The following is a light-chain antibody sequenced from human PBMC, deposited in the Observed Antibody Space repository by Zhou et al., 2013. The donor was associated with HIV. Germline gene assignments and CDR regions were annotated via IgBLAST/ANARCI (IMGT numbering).Light chain of an antibody. V-gene: IGKV1D-12*01. CDR1: QGLDKW. CDR2: TAS. CDR3: QQAKSFPLT. Sequence: DIQMTQSPSSVSASVGDGVIITCRASQGLDKWLAWFQQKPGKAPELLIHTASQLQSGVPSRFSGSGSGTGYTLIISNLQPEDSATYFCQQAKSFPLTFGGGPNWRS. J-gene: IGKJ4*01.